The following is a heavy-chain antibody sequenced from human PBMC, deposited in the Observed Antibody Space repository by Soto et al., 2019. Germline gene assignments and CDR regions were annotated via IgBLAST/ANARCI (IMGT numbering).Heavy chain of an antibody. D-gene: IGHD6-6*01. V-gene: IGHV1-2*02. CDR2: INPNSGGT. CDR1: GYTFTGYY. Sequence: ASVKVSCKASGYTFTGYYMRWVRQAPGQGLEWMGWINPNSGGTNYAQKFQGRVTMTRDTSISTAYMELSRLRSDDTAVYYCAGDWAAARRYNWFDPWGQGTLVTVSS. CDR3: AGDWAAARRYNWFDP. J-gene: IGHJ5*02.